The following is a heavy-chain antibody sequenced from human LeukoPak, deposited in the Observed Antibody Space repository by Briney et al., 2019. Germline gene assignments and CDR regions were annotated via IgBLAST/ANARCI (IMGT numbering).Heavy chain of an antibody. Sequence: GGSLRLSCAASGVIFTDYYMAWIRQAPGKGLEWVSHTSSSHYIKYADSVKGRFTLSRDNAKNSLYLQMDSLRVEDTAVYYCARDLYSGYGSFDYWGQGALVTVSS. CDR1: GVIFTDYY. V-gene: IGHV3-11*05. CDR2: TSSSHYI. D-gene: IGHD5-12*01. J-gene: IGHJ4*02. CDR3: ARDLYSGYGSFDY.